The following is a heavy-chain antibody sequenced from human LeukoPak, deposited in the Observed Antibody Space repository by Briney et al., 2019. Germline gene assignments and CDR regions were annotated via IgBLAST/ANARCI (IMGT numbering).Heavy chain of an antibody. Sequence: SETLSLTCTVSGGSISSSSYYWGWIRQPPGKGLEWIVSIYYSGSTYYNPSLKSRVTMSVDTSKNQFSLKLSSVTAADTAVYYCARGVPRAAAGYNWFDPWGQGTLVTVSS. CDR1: GGSISSSSYY. D-gene: IGHD6-13*01. CDR2: IYYSGST. J-gene: IGHJ5*02. V-gene: IGHV4-39*07. CDR3: ARGVPRAAAGYNWFDP.